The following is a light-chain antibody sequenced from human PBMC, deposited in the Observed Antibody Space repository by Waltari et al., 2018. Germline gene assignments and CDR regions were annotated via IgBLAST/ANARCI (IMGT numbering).Light chain of an antibody. CDR1: SSDVGGYNY. CDR3: SSYTSSNTWV. J-gene: IGLJ3*02. Sequence: QSALTQPASVSGSPGQSITISCSGTSSDVGGYNYVSWFQQHPGKAPQLMIYDVLNRPSGVSNRFSGSKSGNTASLTISGLQAEDEADYYCSSYTSSNTWVFGGGTKLTVL. V-gene: IGLV2-14*03. CDR2: DVL.